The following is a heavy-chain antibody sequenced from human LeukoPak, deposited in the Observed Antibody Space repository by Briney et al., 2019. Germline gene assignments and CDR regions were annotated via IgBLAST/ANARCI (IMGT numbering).Heavy chain of an antibody. D-gene: IGHD6-13*01. J-gene: IGHJ5*02. CDR2: IYYSGST. CDR3: ARGSSSWYWFDP. V-gene: IGHV4-31*03. CDR1: GDSISSGGYY. Sequence: SETLSLTCTVFGDSISSGGYYWSWIRQHPGTGLEWIGYIYYSGSTYYNPSLKSRVTISVDTSKNQFSLKLSSVTVADTAVYYCARGSSSWYWFDPWGQGSLVTVSS.